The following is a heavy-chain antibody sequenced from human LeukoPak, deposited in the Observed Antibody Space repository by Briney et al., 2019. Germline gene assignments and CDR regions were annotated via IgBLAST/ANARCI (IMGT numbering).Heavy chain of an antibody. D-gene: IGHD5-18*01. CDR3: ARVVSWIQLWARKSIWFDP. V-gene: IGHV1-18*01. Sequence: GASVKVSCKASGYTFTSYGISWVRQAPGQGLEWMGWISAYNGNTNYAQKLQGRVTMTTDTSTSTAYMELRSLRSDDTAVYYCARVVSWIQLWARKSIWFDPWGQGTLVTVSS. CDR1: GYTFTSYG. J-gene: IGHJ5*02. CDR2: ISAYNGNT.